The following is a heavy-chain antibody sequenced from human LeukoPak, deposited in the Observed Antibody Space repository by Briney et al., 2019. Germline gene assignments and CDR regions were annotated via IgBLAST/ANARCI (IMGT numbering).Heavy chain of an antibody. CDR3: ARVQSAAGIFDY. J-gene: IGHJ4*02. D-gene: IGHD6-13*01. CDR2: IGTAGDT. CDR1: GFTFSSYD. Sequence: GGSLRLSCAASGFTFSSYDMHWVRQATGKGLEWISAIGTAGDTYYSGSVKGRFTISRENAKNSLYLQMNSLRAGDTAVYYCARVQSAAGIFDYWGQGTLVTVSS. V-gene: IGHV3-13*01.